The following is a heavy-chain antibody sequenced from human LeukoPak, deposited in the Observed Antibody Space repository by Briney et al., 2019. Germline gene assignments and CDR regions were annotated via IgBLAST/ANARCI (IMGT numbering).Heavy chain of an antibody. CDR3: ARVGWFGVRDWLDP. CDR2: INHSGST. CDR1: GGSFSGYY. J-gene: IGHJ5*02. Sequence: SETLSLTCAVYGGSFSGYYWSWIRQPPGKGLEWIGEINHSGSTNYNPSLKSRVTISVDTSKNQFSLKLSSVTAADTAVYYCARVGWFGVRDWLDPWGQGTLVTVSS. V-gene: IGHV4-34*01. D-gene: IGHD3-10*01.